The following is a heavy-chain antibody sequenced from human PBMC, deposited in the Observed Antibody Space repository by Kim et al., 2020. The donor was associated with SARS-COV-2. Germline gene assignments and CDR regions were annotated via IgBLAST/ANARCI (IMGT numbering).Heavy chain of an antibody. V-gene: IGHV3-74*01. CDR3: ARENEMATIHFDY. Sequence: YADSVKGQFTISRDNAKNTLYLQMNSLRAEDTAVYYCARENEMATIHFDYWGQGTLVTVSS. J-gene: IGHJ4*02.